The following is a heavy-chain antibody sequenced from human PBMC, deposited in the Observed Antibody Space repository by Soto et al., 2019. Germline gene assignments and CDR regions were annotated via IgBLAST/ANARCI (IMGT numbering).Heavy chain of an antibody. CDR2: ISAYNGNT. Sequence: QVQLVQSGAEVKKPGASVKVSCKASGYTFTSYGISWVRQAPGQGLEWMGWISAYNGNTNHAQKLQGRVTMTTDTSTSTAYMELRSLRSDDTAVYYCARYRIAMVRGVPRLFDYWGQGTLVTVSS. CDR3: ARYRIAMVRGVPRLFDY. J-gene: IGHJ4*02. CDR1: GYTFTSYG. V-gene: IGHV1-18*01. D-gene: IGHD3-10*01.